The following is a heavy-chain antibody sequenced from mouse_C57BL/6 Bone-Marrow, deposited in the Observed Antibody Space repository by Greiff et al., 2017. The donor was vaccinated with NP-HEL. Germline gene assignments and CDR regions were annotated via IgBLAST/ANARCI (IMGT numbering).Heavy chain of an antibody. CDR3: ARPAYYSNYWFAY. CDR2: ISRGGGYT. Sequence: EVQLMEPGGDLVKPGASLKLSCAASGFTFSSYCMSWVRQTPDQSLEWVATISRGGGYTYYPDSVKGRFTISRDNAKNTMYLQMSSLKSEDTAMYYCARPAYYSNYWFAYWGQGTLVTVSA. CDR1: GFTFSSYC. J-gene: IGHJ3*01. V-gene: IGHV5-6*01. D-gene: IGHD2-5*01.